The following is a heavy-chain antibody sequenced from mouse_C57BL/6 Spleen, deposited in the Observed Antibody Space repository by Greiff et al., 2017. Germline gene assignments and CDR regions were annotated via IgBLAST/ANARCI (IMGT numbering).Heavy chain of an antibody. Sequence: QVQLQQSGPELVKPGASVKISCKASGYSFTSYYIHWVKQRPGQGLEWIGWIYPGSGNTKYNEKFKGKATLTADTSSSDAYMQLSSLTSEDSAVYYCARRSSYSNYGCDYWGQGTTLTVSS. D-gene: IGHD2-5*01. CDR2: IYPGSGNT. CDR3: ARRSSYSNYGCDY. J-gene: IGHJ2*01. V-gene: IGHV1-66*01. CDR1: GYSFTSYY.